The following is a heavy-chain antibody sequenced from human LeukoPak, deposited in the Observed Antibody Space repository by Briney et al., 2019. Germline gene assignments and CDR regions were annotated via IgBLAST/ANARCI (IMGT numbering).Heavy chain of an antibody. CDR3: ARKNYYGSGSLDY. D-gene: IGHD3-10*01. J-gene: IGHJ4*02. V-gene: IGHV4-34*01. CDR2: INHSGST. Sequence: SETLSLTRTVSGGSIGTYSWTWIRQPPGKGLEWIGEINHSGSTNYNPSLKSRVTISVDTSKNQFSLKLSSVTAADTAVYYCARKNYYGSGSLDYWGQGTLVTVSS. CDR1: GGSIGTYS.